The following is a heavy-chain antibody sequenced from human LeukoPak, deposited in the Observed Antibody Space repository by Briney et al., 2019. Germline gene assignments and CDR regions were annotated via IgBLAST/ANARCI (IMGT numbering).Heavy chain of an antibody. J-gene: IGHJ4*02. CDR1: GFTFSSDN. Sequence: GGSLRLSCAASGFTFSSDNMNWVRQAPGKGLDWVSYISSSSTIYYADSVKGRFTISRDNAKNSLYLQMNSLRDKDTAVYYCARSGLIDYWGQGTLVTVSS. D-gene: IGHD3-10*01. CDR2: ISSSSTI. V-gene: IGHV3-48*02. CDR3: ARSGLIDY.